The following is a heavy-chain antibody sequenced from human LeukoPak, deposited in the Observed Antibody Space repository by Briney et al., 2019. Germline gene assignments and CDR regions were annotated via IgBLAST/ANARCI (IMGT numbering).Heavy chain of an antibody. Sequence: GGSLRLSCAASGFIFSSYSMHWVRQAPGKGLEWVAVVSTDGTIKYYADSMKGRFTVSRDNSKNTLYLQMNSLRAEDTAVYYCAKGLYSSGWHEQYWYFDLWGRGTLVTVSS. CDR2: VSTDGTIK. CDR1: GFIFSSYS. V-gene: IGHV3-30*18. CDR3: AKGLYSSGWHEQYWYFDL. D-gene: IGHD6-19*01. J-gene: IGHJ2*01.